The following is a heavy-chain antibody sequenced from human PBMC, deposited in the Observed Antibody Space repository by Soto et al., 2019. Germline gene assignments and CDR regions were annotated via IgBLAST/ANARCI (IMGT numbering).Heavy chain of an antibody. J-gene: IGHJ4*02. D-gene: IGHD1-1*01. V-gene: IGHV4-31*03. CDR3: ARWPQLEPRFDY. CDR2: IYYSGST. Sequence: QVQLQESGPGLVKPSQTLSLTCTVSGGSIRSGGYYWSWIRQHPGKGLEWIGYIYYSGSTYYNPSLKSRVTISVETSKNQLCLKQSSVTAADTAVYYCARWPQLEPRFDYWGQGTLVTVSS. CDR1: GGSIRSGGYY.